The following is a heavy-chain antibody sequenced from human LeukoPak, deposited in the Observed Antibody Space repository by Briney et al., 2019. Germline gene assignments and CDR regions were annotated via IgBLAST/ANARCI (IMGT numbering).Heavy chain of an antibody. CDR1: GFTFSIYA. J-gene: IGHJ4*02. V-gene: IGHV3-23*01. Sequence: GGSLRLSCAASGFTFSIYAMSWVRQAPGKGLEWVSDISGSGARTNYADSVEGRFTISRDNSKNTVYLQMNNLRAGDTAIYYWARDVGATYFDYWGQGTLVTVSS. CDR2: ISGSGART. CDR3: ARDVGATYFDY. D-gene: IGHD1-26*01.